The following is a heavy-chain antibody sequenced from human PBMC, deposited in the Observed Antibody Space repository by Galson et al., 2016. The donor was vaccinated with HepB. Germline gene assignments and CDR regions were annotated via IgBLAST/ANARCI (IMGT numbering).Heavy chain of an antibody. Sequence: SLRLSCAASGFTFRSYAMSWVRQAPGKGLEWVSAISSGDSNTYYADSVKGRFTVSRDDSKKTLYMEMNSLRAEDTALYYCAKGVYSSDWRKFDLWGQGTLVTVSS. CDR2: ISSGDSNT. J-gene: IGHJ4*02. CDR1: GFTFRSYA. V-gene: IGHV3-23*01. CDR3: AKGVYSSDWRKFDL. D-gene: IGHD6-19*01.